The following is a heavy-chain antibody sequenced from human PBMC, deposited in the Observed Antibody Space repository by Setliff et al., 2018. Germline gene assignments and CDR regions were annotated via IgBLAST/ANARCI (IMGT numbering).Heavy chain of an antibody. V-gene: IGHV1-18*01. CDR1: GYTFRQSI. D-gene: IGHD3-3*01. J-gene: IGHJ5*02. Sequence: ASVKVSCKASGYTFRQSIVSWVRQAPGQGLEWLGWIGVYSGNTYSAQRFQGRVSLTTDESTNTAYLELRGLRSDDTAVYYCMRLVRFRSRTVCQRTSGDEAWGQGTLVTVS. CDR3: MRLVRFRSRTVCQRTSGDEA. CDR2: IGVYSGNT.